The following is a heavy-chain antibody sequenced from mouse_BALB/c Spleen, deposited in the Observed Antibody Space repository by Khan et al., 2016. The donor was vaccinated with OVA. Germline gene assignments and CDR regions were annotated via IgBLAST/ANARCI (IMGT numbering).Heavy chain of an antibody. CDR1: GYTFTDYY. J-gene: IGHJ2*01. V-gene: IGHV1-84*02. CDR2: IYPGSANA. Sequence: QVQLQQSGPELVKPGASVKISCKASGYTFTDYYINWVKQKPGQGLEWIGWIYPGSANAKYNEKFKGKATLTVDTSSTTAFMPLSSLTSEDTAVSFCAGRFDFWGQGTTLTVSS. CDR3: AGRFDF.